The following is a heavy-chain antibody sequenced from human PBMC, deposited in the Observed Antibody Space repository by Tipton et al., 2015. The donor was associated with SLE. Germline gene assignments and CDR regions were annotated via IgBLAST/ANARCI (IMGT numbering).Heavy chain of an antibody. J-gene: IGHJ3*02. Sequence: TLSLTCTVSGVSTSSGGYFWNWIRHYPGKGLEWIGSIHHSRKTHYNPSIKSRVTLAVETSKNQFSLKLSVVTAADTAVYSCVSSGYPLGTFESWGQGTMVTVSS. CDR3: VSSGYPLGTFES. CDR1: GVSTSSGGYF. D-gene: IGHD3-9*01. V-gene: IGHV4-31*03. CDR2: IHHSRKT.